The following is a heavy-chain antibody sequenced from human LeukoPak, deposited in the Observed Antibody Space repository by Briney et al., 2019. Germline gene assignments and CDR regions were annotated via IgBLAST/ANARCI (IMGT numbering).Heavy chain of an antibody. CDR2: IIPIFGTA. CDR1: AGTFSSYA. V-gene: IGHV1-69*13. J-gene: IGHJ4*02. CDR3: ASSAAYCSGGSCYSN. D-gene: IGHD2-15*01. Sequence: SVKVSCKASAGTFSSYAISWVRQAPGQGLEWMGGIIPIFGTANYAQKFQGRVTITADESTSTAYMELSSLRSEDTAVYYCASSAAYCSGGSCYSNWGQGTLVTVSS.